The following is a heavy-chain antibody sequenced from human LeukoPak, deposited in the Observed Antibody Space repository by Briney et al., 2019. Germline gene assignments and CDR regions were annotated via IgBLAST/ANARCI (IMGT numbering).Heavy chain of an antibody. V-gene: IGHV3-64D*06. CDR2: ISSNGGST. D-gene: IGHD6-19*01. J-gene: IGHJ4*02. Sequence: PGGSLRLSCSASGFTFSSYAMHWARQAPGKGLEYVSAISSNGGSTYYADSVKGRFTISRDNSKNTLYLQMSSLRAEDTAVYYCVKAWSVAGTRALFYWGQGTLVTVSS. CDR3: VKAWSVAGTRALFY. CDR1: GFTFSSYA.